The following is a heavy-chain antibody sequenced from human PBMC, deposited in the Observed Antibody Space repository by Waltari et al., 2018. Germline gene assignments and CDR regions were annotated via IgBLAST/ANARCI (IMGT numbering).Heavy chain of an antibody. CDR3: AHMGMKRYGDHYYYYGMDV. Sequence: QITLKESGPTLVKPTQTLTLTCTFSGFSLSTSGVGVGWIRQPPGTALEWLALIYWNDDKRYSPSLKSRLTITKDTSKNQVVLTMTNMDPVDTATYYCAHMGMKRYGDHYYYYGMDVWGQGTTVTVSS. J-gene: IGHJ6*02. V-gene: IGHV2-5*01. CDR1: GFSLSTSGVG. D-gene: IGHD4-17*01. CDR2: IYWNDDK.